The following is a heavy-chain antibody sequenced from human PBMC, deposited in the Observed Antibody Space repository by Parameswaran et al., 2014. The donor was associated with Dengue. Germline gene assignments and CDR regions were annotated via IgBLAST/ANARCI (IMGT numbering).Heavy chain of an antibody. D-gene: IGHD3-22*01. Sequence: WVRQAPGQGLEWMGWISAYNGNTNYAQKLQGRVTMTTDTSTSTAYMELRSLRSDDTAVYYCARDEEVVVIKSAEYFQHWGQGTLVTVSS. CDR3: ARDEEVVVIKSAEYFQH. V-gene: IGHV1-18*01. CDR2: ISAYNGNT. J-gene: IGHJ1*01.